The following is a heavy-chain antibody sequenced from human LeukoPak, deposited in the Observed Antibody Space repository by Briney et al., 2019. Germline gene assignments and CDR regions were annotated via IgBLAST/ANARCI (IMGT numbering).Heavy chain of an antibody. V-gene: IGHV3-48*04. J-gene: IGHJ6*02. CDR3: AREWYSSSWYHYYGMDV. CDR2: ISSSSSTI. Sequence: PGGSLRLSCAASGFTFSSYSMNWVRQAPGKGLEWVSSISSSSSTIYYADSVKGRFTISRDNAKNSLYLQMNSLRAEDTAVYYCAREWYSSSWYHYYGMDVWGQGTTVTVSS. D-gene: IGHD6-13*01. CDR1: GFTFSSYS.